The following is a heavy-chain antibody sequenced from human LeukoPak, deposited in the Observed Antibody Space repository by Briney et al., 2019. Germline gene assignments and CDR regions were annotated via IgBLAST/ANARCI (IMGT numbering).Heavy chain of an antibody. Sequence: GGSLRLSCAAFGFTFSTYDMNWVRQAPGKGLEWVSYISSTYDTIYYADSVKGRFTISRDNAKSSLHLQMNGLRAEDTAMYYCVKDSGWFHFDSWGQGTLVTVSS. D-gene: IGHD6-19*01. V-gene: IGHV3-48*04. CDR2: ISSTYDTI. CDR1: GFTFSTYD. J-gene: IGHJ4*02. CDR3: VKDSGWFHFDS.